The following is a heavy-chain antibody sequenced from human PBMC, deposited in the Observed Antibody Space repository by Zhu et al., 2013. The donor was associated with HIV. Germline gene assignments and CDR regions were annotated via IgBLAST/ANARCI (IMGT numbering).Heavy chain of an antibody. J-gene: IGHJ6*02. Sequence: QVQLVQSGAEVKKPGSSVKVSCKTSGDTFSTYAISWVRQAPGQGLDWMGGIIPIFGTANYAQKFQGRVTITADESTSTAYMELSSLRSEDTAVYYCARGTTVTTYYYYYGMDVWGQGTTVTVSS. CDR3: ARGTTVTTYYYYYGMDV. CDR1: GDTFSTYA. V-gene: IGHV1-69*01. D-gene: IGHD4-17*01. CDR2: IIPIFGTA.